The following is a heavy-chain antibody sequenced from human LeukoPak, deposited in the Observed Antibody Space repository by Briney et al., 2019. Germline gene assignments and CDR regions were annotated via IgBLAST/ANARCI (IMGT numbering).Heavy chain of an antibody. CDR2: ISGSSSYK. CDR3: ARDEEEYCSGGSCSSFRY. V-gene: IGHV3-21*01. Sequence: GGSLRLSCAASGFIFSHYSMNWVRQAPGKGLEWASSISGSSSYKYHADSVKGRFTIPRDNAKRSLYLQMNSLRAEDTAVYYCARDEEEYCSGGSCSSFRYWGQGTLVTISS. J-gene: IGHJ4*02. CDR1: GFIFSHYS. D-gene: IGHD2-15*01.